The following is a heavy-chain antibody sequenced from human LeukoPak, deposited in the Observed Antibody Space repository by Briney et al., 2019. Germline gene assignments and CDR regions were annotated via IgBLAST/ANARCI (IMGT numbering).Heavy chain of an antibody. J-gene: IGHJ4*02. D-gene: IGHD3-10*01. CDR1: GGSFSGYY. CDR3: ARTELDMVRGVSHFDY. CDR2: INHSGST. Sequence: SETLSLTCAVYGGSFSGYYWSWIRQPPGKGLEWIGEINHSGSTNYNPSLKSRVTISVDTSKNQFSLKLSSVTAADTAVYYCARTELDMVRGVSHFDYWGQGTLVTVSS. V-gene: IGHV4-34*01.